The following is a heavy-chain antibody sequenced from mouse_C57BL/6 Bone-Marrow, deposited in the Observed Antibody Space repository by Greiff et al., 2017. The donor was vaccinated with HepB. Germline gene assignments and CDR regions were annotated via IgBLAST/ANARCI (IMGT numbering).Heavy chain of an antibody. CDR1: GFTFSSYA. D-gene: IGHD1-1*01. CDR2: ISDGGSYT. V-gene: IGHV5-4*01. J-gene: IGHJ2*01. Sequence: EVKLQESGGGLVKPGGSLKLSCAASGFTFSSYAMSWVRQTPEKRLEWVATISDGGSYTYYPDNVKGRFTISRDNAKNNLYLQMSHLKSEDTAMYYCARDRGWITFDYWGQGTTLTVSS. CDR3: ARDRGWITFDY.